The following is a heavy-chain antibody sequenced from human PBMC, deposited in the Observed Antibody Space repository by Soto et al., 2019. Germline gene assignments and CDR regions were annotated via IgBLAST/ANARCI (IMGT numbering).Heavy chain of an antibody. V-gene: IGHV4-31*03. D-gene: IGHD3-3*01. CDR3: ARDRDPYYDFWSPGEVV. CDR2: IYYTGTT. Sequence: QVQLQESGPGLVRPSQTLSLTCTVSGDSISSGFYWTWIRQHPGKGLEWIGYIYYTGTTYYNPSLRSRVTISLDTSKNQFSLRLTSVTAADTAVYYCARDRDPYYDFWSPGEVVWGQGTTVTVSS. J-gene: IGHJ6*02. CDR1: GDSISSGFY.